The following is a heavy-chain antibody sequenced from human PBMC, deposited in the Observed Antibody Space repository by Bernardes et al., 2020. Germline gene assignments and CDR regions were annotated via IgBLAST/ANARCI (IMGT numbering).Heavy chain of an antibody. CDR2: INPNSGGT. D-gene: IGHD2-21*02. CDR3: ARELGGNSGATFDY. V-gene: IGHV1-2*04. Sequence: ASVKVSCKASGYTFTGYYMHWVRQAPGQGLEWMGWINPNSGGTNYAQKFQGWVTMTRDTSISTAYMELSRLRSDDTAVYYCARELGGNSGATFDYWGQGTLVTDSS. CDR1: GYTFTGYY. J-gene: IGHJ4*02.